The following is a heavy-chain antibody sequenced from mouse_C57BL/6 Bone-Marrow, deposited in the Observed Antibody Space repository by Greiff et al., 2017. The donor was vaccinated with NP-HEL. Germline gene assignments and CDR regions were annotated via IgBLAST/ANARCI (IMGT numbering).Heavy chain of an antibody. CDR1: GYTFTSYW. Sequence: QVHVKQSGAELAKPGASVKLSCKASGYTFTSYWMHWVKQRPGQGLEWIGYINPSSGYTKYNQKFKDKATLTADKSSSTAYMQLSSLTYEDSAVYYCSRWGLSNPRDYWGQGTTLTVSS. D-gene: IGHD2-4*01. CDR3: SRWGLSNPRDY. J-gene: IGHJ2*01. CDR2: INPSSGYT. V-gene: IGHV1-7*01.